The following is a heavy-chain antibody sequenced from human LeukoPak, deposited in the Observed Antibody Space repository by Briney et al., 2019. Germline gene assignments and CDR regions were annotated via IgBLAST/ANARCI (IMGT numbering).Heavy chain of an antibody. CDR3: ATSTVAGHFDY. Sequence: ASVKVSCKASGYTFTSYGISWVRQAPGQGLEWMGWVSAYNGNTNYAQKLQGRVTMTTDTSTSTAYMELRSLRSDDTAVYYCATSTVAGHFDYWGQGTLVTVSS. CDR2: VSAYNGNT. V-gene: IGHV1-18*01. D-gene: IGHD6-19*01. CDR1: GYTFTSYG. J-gene: IGHJ4*02.